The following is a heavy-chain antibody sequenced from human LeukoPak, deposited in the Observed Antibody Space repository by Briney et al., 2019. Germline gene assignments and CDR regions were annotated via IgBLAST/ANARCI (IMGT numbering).Heavy chain of an antibody. CDR1: GGSISSGDYY. V-gene: IGHV4-30-4*01. Sequence: SETLSLTCTVSGGSISSGDYYWSWIRQPPGKGLEWIGYIYYSGSTYYNPSLKSRVTISVDTSKNQFSLKLSSVTAADTAVYYCAREVEMATIVDYWGQGTLVTVSS. CDR2: IYYSGST. J-gene: IGHJ4*02. D-gene: IGHD5-24*01. CDR3: AREVEMATIVDY.